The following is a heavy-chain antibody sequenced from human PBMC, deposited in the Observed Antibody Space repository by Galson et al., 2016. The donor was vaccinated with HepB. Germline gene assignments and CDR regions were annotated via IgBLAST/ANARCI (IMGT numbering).Heavy chain of an antibody. J-gene: IGHJ3*02. Sequence: SLRLSCAASGFTFSNYAMSWVRQAPGKWLEWVSGTSNSGSSTYYADSVKGRFTISRDKSKNTLYLQMNSLRAEDTAVYYCARELKYYFESSAYYGNDGFDMWGQGTMVTVSS. CDR2: TSNSGSST. D-gene: IGHD3-22*01. V-gene: IGHV3-23*01. CDR1: GFTFSNYA. CDR3: ARELKYYFESSAYYGNDGFDM.